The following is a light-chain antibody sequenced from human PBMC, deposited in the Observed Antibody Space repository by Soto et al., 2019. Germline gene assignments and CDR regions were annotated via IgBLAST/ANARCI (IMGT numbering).Light chain of an antibody. V-gene: IGKV1-39*01. Sequence: DIQMTQSPSSLSASVGDRVTITCRASQGISRSLNWYQQKPGKAPKLLIYDASYLISGVPARFSGGGSGTEFTLTISSLQREDFATYYCQQRSSTPRTFGQGTKVEVK. J-gene: IGKJ1*01. CDR1: QGISRS. CDR3: QQRSSTPRT. CDR2: DAS.